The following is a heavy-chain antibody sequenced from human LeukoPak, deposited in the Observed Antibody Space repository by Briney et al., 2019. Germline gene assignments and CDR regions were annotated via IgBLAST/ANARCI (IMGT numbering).Heavy chain of an antibody. J-gene: IGHJ3*01. CDR3: AKDSSELLWFGEFPDY. V-gene: IGHV3-23*01. D-gene: IGHD3-10*01. Sequence: GGSLRLSCAASGFTFSSYAMSWVRQAPGKGLEWVSAISYSGDSTYYGDSVKGRFTISRDNSKNTLYLQMNSLRAEDTAVYYCAKDSSELLWFGEFPDYWGQGTMVTVSS. CDR1: GFTFSSYA. CDR2: ISYSGDST.